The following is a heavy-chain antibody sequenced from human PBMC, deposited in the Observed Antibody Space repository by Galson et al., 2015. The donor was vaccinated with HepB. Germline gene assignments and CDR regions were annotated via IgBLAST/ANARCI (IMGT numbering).Heavy chain of an antibody. V-gene: IGHV1-18*01. D-gene: IGHD3-22*01. CDR3: GRDTLYYYDSSGYYY. Sequence: SVKVSCKASGYTFTSYAISWVRQAPGQGLEWMGWISAYNGNTNYAQKLQGRVTMTTDTSTSTAYMELRSLRSDDTAVYYCGRDTLYYYDSSGYYYWGQGTLVTVSS. CDR2: ISAYNGNT. CDR1: GYTFTSYA. J-gene: IGHJ4*02.